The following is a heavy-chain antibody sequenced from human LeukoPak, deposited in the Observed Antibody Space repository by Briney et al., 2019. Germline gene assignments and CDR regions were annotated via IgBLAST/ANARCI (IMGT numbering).Heavy chain of an antibody. CDR2: IIPIFGTA. CDR3: AALLFAFPRWWENQTPFDP. D-gene: IGHD5-24*01. V-gene: IGHV1-69*13. J-gene: IGHJ5*02. CDR1: GGTFSSYA. Sequence: SVKVSCKASGGTFSSYAISWVRQAPGQGLEWMGGIIPIFGTANYAQKFQGRVTITADESTSTAYMELSSLRSEDTAVYYCAALLFAFPRWWENQTPFDPWGQGTLVTVSS.